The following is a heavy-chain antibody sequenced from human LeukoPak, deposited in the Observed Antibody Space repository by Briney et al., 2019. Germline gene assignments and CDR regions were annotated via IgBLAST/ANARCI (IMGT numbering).Heavy chain of an antibody. CDR3: ARDGVPLYYYDSSGYYYIHY. CDR2: INPFNGNT. V-gene: IGHV1-18*01. CDR1: GYTVTSYG. D-gene: IGHD3-22*01. Sequence: APVKVSCKPSGYTVTSYGISWVRQAPGQGLEWMGWINPFNGNTNYAQKLQGRVTMTTDTSTSTAYMQLRSLRSDDTAVYYWARDGVPLYYYDSSGYYYIHYWGQGTLVTVSS. J-gene: IGHJ4*02.